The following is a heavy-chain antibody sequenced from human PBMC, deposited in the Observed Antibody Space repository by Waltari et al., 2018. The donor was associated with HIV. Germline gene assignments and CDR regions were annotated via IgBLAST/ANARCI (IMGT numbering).Heavy chain of an antibody. V-gene: IGHV1-2*06. CDR1: GYTFNDYH. J-gene: IGHJ6*02. CDR2: INLNSGVT. Sequence: QVQLVQSGPEVKTPGASVKVSCTASGYTFNDYHISWVRQAPGQGLEWMGRINLNSGVTNYAQKFQGRVIMTRDTSISTAYMELSRLRSDDTAVYYCARVVNYGDNSVYYGMDVWGQGTTVTVSS. D-gene: IGHD4-17*01. CDR3: ARVVNYGDNSVYYGMDV.